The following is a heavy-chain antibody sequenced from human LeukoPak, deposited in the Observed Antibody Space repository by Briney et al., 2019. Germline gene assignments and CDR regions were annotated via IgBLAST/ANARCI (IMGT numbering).Heavy chain of an antibody. Sequence: GGSLRLSCAASGFTFDDFAMHWVRQVPGKGLEWVSAISGSGGSTYYADSVKGRFTISRDNSKNTLYLQMNSLRAEDTAVYYCAKDPVLRYFDWFVWGQGTLVTVSS. CDR3: AKDPVLRYFDWFV. V-gene: IGHV3-23*01. J-gene: IGHJ4*02. CDR2: ISGSGGST. D-gene: IGHD3-9*01. CDR1: GFTFDDFA.